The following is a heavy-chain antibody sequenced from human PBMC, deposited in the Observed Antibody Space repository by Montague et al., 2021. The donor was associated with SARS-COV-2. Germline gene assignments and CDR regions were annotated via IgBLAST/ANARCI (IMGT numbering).Heavy chain of an antibody. V-gene: IGHV4-59*13. CDR2: IFHSGIT. CDR1: GASISSYY. D-gene: IGHD1-20*01. Sequence: SETLSLTCSVSGASISSYYWSWIRQSPGKELEWIGYIFHSGITDYNTSLESRVTISVDMSKNQFSLQLNSVTAADSAVYYCARTEYNWNDWFDPWGQGTLVTVSS. CDR3: ARTEYNWNDWFDP. J-gene: IGHJ5*02.